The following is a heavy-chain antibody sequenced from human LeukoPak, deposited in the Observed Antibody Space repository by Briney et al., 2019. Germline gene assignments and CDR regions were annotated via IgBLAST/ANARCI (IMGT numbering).Heavy chain of an antibody. Sequence: ASVKVSCKASGYTFTSYDINWVRQAPGQGLEWMGWINPNSGGTNYAQKFQGRVTMTRDTSISTAYMELSRLRSDDTAVYYCASFRGGWFGELFYYYYGMDVWGQGTTVTVSS. CDR1: GYTFTSYD. CDR2: INPNSGGT. CDR3: ASFRGGWFGELFYYYYGMDV. D-gene: IGHD3-10*01. V-gene: IGHV1-2*02. J-gene: IGHJ6*02.